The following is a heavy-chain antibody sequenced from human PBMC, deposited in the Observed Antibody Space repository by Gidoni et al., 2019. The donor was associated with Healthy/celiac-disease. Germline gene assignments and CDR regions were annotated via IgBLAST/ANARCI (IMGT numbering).Heavy chain of an antibody. V-gene: IGHV3-11*01. CDR2: IVSSGSTT. D-gene: IGHD3-10*01. J-gene: IGHJ4*02. CDR3: ARAPAKRAYYYASLDY. CDR1: GFTFMYDY. Sequence: QVQLVESEGGLVEPGGSLRLACAASGFTFMYDYMRWIRQAPGKGLELVSYIVSSGSTTYYADSVKCRFTISRDNAKNSLYLQMNSLSAEDPAVYYCARAPAKRAYYYASLDYWGQGTLVTVSS.